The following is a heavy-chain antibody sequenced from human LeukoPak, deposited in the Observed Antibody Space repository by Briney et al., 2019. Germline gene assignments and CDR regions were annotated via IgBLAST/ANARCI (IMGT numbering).Heavy chain of an antibody. J-gene: IGHJ6*03. Sequence: PGGSLRLSCAASGFTFSSYSMNWVRQAPGKGLEWVSSISSSSSYIYYADSVKGRFTISRDNAKNSLYLQMNSLRAEDTAVYYCARRNVLLWFGESSGYYYYYMDVWGKGTTVTVSS. V-gene: IGHV3-21*01. CDR2: ISSSSSYI. CDR1: GFTFSSYS. CDR3: ARRNVLLWFGESSGYYYYYMDV. D-gene: IGHD3-10*01.